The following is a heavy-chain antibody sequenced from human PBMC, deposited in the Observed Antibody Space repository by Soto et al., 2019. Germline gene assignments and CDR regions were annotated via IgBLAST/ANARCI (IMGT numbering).Heavy chain of an antibody. CDR1: CGSITSGGYY. CDR2: IYYRGSS. Sequence: QVQLQESGTGLVKPSQTLSLTCTVSCGSITSGGYYWSWIRQHPGKGLEWIGYIYYRGSSYYNPSLKSRVTISVDTSKNQVSLMLSSVTAADTAVYYCARVFGFGGMDVWGQGTTVTVSS. V-gene: IGHV4-31*03. CDR3: ARVFGFGGMDV. J-gene: IGHJ6*02. D-gene: IGHD3-10*01.